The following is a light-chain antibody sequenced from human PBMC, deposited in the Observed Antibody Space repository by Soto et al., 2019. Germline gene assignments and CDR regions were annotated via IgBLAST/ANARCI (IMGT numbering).Light chain of an antibody. CDR2: GAS. J-gene: IGKJ2*03. CDR3: QQYGSSPVS. Sequence: EIVLTQSPGTLSLSPGERATLSCRASQSVSSSNLAWYQHKPGQAPRLVMYGASSRAIGIPDRFSGSGSGTDFTLTISRLEPEDFAIYYCQQYGSSPVSFGQGTKLEIK. CDR1: QSVSSSN. V-gene: IGKV3-20*01.